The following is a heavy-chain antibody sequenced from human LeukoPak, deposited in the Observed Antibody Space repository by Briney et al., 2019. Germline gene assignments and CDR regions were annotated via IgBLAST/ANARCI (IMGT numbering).Heavy chain of an antibody. CDR1: GFTFSSYC. J-gene: IGHJ4*02. Sequence: LTGGSLSLSCAVSGFTFSSYCMHWVRQPPGKGLEWVSAISDSGGSTYYADSMTGRSTISRANSKNMLYLQMTSLTAEATAVYYCAKDLVFNTIYYYDSSGPKTSSYWGQGALVSVSS. D-gene: IGHD3-22*01. CDR3: AKDLVFNTIYYYDSSGPKTSSY. CDR2: ISDSGGST. V-gene: IGHV3-23*01.